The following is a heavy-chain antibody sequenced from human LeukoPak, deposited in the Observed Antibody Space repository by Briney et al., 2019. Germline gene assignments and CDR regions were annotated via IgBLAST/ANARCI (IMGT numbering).Heavy chain of an antibody. CDR3: ARDTYYDFWSGYLDAFDI. D-gene: IGHD3-3*01. J-gene: IGHJ3*02. Sequence: ASVKVSCKASGYTFTSYGISWVRQAPGQGLGWMGWISAYNGNTNYAQKLQGRVTMTTDTSTSTAYMELRSLRSDDTAVYYCARDTYYDFWSGYLDAFDIWGQGTMVTVSS. CDR2: ISAYNGNT. V-gene: IGHV1-18*01. CDR1: GYTFTSYG.